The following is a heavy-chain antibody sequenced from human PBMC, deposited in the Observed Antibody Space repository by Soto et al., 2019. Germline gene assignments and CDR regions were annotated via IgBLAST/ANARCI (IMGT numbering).Heavy chain of an antibody. CDR1: GGSISSGGYY. D-gene: IGHD6-19*01. V-gene: IGHV4-31*03. CDR3: ARAGSGWHIFDY. CDR2: IYYSGST. Sequence: SETLSLTCTVSGGSISSGGYYWSWIRQHPGKGLEWIGYIYYSGSTYYNPSLKSRVTISVDTSKNQFSLKLSSVTAADTAVYYCARAGSGWHIFDYWGQGTLGTVS. J-gene: IGHJ4*02.